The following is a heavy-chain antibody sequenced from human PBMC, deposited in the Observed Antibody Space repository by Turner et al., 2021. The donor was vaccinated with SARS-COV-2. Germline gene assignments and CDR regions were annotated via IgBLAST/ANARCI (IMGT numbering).Heavy chain of an antibody. CDR2: IRDDGSSA. CDR3: TRRGIAAAGNDY. J-gene: IGHJ4*02. V-gene: IGHV3-74*01. CDR1: EFTFSDHW. Sequence: VQLVGSGGDFVQPGGSLRLSCVGSEFTFSDHWMHWVRQGPGKGLVWVSRIRDDGSSASYGGSVRGRFTVSRDNAKNTLYLQMNSLRPDDTGVYYCTRRGIAAAGNDYWGQGTLVTVSS. D-gene: IGHD6-13*01.